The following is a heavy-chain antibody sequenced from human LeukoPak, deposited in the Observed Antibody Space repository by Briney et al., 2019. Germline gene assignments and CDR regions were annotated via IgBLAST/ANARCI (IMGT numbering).Heavy chain of an antibody. Sequence: PSETLSLTCTVPGGSISSYYWSWIRQPPGKGLEWIGHIYYSVSTNYNPSLKSRVTISVDTSKNQFSLKLGSVTAADTAVYYCARHGPDCSGGSCYSLIDYWGQGTLVTVSS. J-gene: IGHJ4*02. V-gene: IGHV4-59*08. CDR3: ARHGPDCSGGSCYSLIDY. CDR1: GGSISSYY. CDR2: IYYSVST. D-gene: IGHD2-15*01.